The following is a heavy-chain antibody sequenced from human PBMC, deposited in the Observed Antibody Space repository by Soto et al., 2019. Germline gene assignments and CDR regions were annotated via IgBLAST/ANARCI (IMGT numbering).Heavy chain of an antibody. Sequence: KGLEWVGFIRSKAYGGTTEYAASVKGRFTISRDDSKSIAYLQMNSLKTEDTDVYYCTIFFFQAEDGIRDTVPVSAVLLNRSSDL. CDR2: IRSKAYGGTT. V-gene: IGHV3-49*02. CDR3: TIFFFQAEDGIRDTVPVSAVLLNRSSDL. J-gene: IGHJ2*01. D-gene: IGHD2-15*01.